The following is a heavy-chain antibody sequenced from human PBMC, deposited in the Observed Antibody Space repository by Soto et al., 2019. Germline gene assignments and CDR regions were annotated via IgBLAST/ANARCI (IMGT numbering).Heavy chain of an antibody. Sequence: GGSLRLSCAASGFTFSRYGMHCVRQAPGKGLEWVALVWYDGSEKHYADSVKGRFTISRDASKNTLYMEMNSLRSEDTALYYCARERGVGYNREAMNYGMDVWGQGTKVTVSS. V-gene: IGHV3-33*01. CDR1: GFTFSRYG. D-gene: IGHD6-25*01. CDR3: ARERGVGYNREAMNYGMDV. J-gene: IGHJ6*02. CDR2: VWYDGSEK.